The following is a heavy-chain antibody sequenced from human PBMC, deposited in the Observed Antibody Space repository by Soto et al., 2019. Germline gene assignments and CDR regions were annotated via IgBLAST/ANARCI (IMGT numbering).Heavy chain of an antibody. J-gene: IGHJ4*02. CDR2: ISAYNGNT. V-gene: IGHV1-18*01. CDR3: ARAEEIITGTTRDDY. D-gene: IGHD1-7*01. CDR1: GYTLTSYG. Sequence: QVQLVQSGAEVKKPGASVKVSCKASGYTLTSYGISWVRQAPGQGLEWMGWISAYNGNTNYAQKLQGRVTMTTDTATSTAYMELRSLRSDDTAVYYCARAEEIITGTTRDDYWGQGTLVTVSS.